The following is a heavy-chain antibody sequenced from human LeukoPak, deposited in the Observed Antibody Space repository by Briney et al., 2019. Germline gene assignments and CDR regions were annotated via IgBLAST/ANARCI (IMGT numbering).Heavy chain of an antibody. J-gene: IGHJ4*02. D-gene: IGHD5-12*01. CDR3: AKDNGYSGYDYHFDY. CDR2: IRYDGSNK. V-gene: IGHV3-30*02. CDR1: GFTFSSYG. Sequence: GGSLRLSCAASGFTFSSYGMHWVRQAPGKGLEWVAFIRYDGSNKYYADSVKGRFTISRDNSKNTLYLQMNNLRAEDTAVYYCAKDNGYSGYDYHFDYWGQGTLVTVSS.